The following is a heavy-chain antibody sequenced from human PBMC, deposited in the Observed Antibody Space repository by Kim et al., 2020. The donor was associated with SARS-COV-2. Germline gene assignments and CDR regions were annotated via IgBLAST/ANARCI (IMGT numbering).Heavy chain of an antibody. CDR1: GGSFSGYY. J-gene: IGHJ3*02. Sequence: SETLSLTCAVYGGSFSGYYWSWIRQPPGKGLEWIGEINHSGSTNYNPSLKSRVTISVDTSKNQFSLKLSSVTAADTAVYYCARWRYSSRAFDIWGQGTMVTVSS. CDR2: INHSGST. D-gene: IGHD2-15*01. CDR3: ARWRYSSRAFDI. V-gene: IGHV4-34*01.